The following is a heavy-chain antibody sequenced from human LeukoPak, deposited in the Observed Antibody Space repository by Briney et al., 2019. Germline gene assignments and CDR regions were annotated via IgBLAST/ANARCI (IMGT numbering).Heavy chain of an antibody. Sequence: SQTLSLTCTVSGGSISGSNYYWGWIRQPAGRGLEWIGRMYNRGSTKYNPSLQSRVTISVDTSKNQFSLKLSSVTAADTAVYFCARAGFWSGNFDGWGQGTLVTVSS. D-gene: IGHD3-3*01. CDR3: ARAGFWSGNFDG. J-gene: IGHJ4*02. CDR2: MYNRGST. CDR1: GGSISGSNYY. V-gene: IGHV4-61*02.